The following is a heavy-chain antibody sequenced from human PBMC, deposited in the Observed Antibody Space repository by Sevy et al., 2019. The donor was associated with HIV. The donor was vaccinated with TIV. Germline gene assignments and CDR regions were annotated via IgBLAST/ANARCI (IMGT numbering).Heavy chain of an antibody. CDR3: AAAPYSSGWSDFDY. CDR1: GFTFTSSA. J-gene: IGHJ4*02. D-gene: IGHD6-19*01. V-gene: IGHV1-58*01. CDR2: IVVGSGNT. Sequence: ASVKVSCKASGFTFTSSAVQWVRQARGQRLEWIGWIVVGSGNTNYAQKFQERVTITRVMSTSTAYMELSSLRSEDTAVYYCAAAPYSSGWSDFDYWGQGTLVTVSS.